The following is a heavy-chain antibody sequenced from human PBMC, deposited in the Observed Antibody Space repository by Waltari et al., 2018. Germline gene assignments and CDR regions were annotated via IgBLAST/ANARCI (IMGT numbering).Heavy chain of an antibody. V-gene: IGHV1-2*06. Sequence: QVQLVQSGAEVKKPGASVKVSCKASGYTFTGYYMHWVRQAPGQGLAWMGRINPNSGGTNYEQKLQGRVTMTRDTSISTAYMELSRLRSDDTAVYYCAREQNGSFDYWGQGTLVTVSS. J-gene: IGHJ4*02. CDR1: GYTFTGYY. CDR3: AREQNGSFDY. D-gene: IGHD1-1*01. CDR2: INPNSGGT.